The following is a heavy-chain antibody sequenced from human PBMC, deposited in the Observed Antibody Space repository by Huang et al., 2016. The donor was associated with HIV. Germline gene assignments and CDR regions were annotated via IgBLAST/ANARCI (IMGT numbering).Heavy chain of an antibody. CDR2: IYPGDAGT. J-gene: IGHJ3*02. CDR1: GYSFTSYW. Sequence: EVQLVQSGAEVKKPGESLKISCQGFGYSFTSYWIAWVRQRPGKGLEWMGIIYPGDAGTRDRPSVQGQVTISADKSINTAYLQWTDLRASDTAMYYCATTGDYDFYSAFDIWGQGTTVAVSS. V-gene: IGHV5-51*01. D-gene: IGHD4-17*01. CDR3: ATTGDYDFYSAFDI.